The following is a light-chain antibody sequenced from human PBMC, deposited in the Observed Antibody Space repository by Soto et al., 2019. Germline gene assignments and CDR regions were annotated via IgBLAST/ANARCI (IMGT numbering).Light chain of an antibody. V-gene: IGKV1-9*01. CDR1: QGISNY. CDR2: ATS. J-gene: IGKJ5*01. CDR3: QRLSSYPIT. Sequence: DIQLTQSPSFLSASVGDRVIITCRASQGISNYLAWYQQQPGRAPKLLIYATSTLQSGVPSRFSGSGSGTEFTLTISSLQPEDFATYYCQRLSSYPITFGQGTRLE.